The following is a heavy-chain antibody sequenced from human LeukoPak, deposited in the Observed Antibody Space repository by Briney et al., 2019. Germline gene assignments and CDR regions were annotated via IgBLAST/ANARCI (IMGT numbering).Heavy chain of an antibody. D-gene: IGHD5/OR15-5a*01. V-gene: IGHV3-23*01. Sequence: GGSLRLSCAASGFTFSSYGMHWVRQAPGKGLEWVSGINGNGDSTFYADSVRGRFTISRDFSKNTLNLRMRRLRAEDTALYYCAKGLGYSVYDLPDFWGQGTLVTVSS. CDR2: INGNGDST. CDR3: AKGLGYSVYDLPDF. CDR1: GFTFSSYG. J-gene: IGHJ4*02.